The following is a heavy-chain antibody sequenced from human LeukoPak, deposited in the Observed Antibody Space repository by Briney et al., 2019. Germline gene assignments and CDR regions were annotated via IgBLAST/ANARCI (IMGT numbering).Heavy chain of an antibody. CDR1: GFTFSSYA. CDR3: ARDGVAKQWLVPSYYYMDV. J-gene: IGHJ6*03. CDR2: ISYDGSNK. D-gene: IGHD6-19*01. V-gene: IGHV3-30*04. Sequence: GGSLRLSCAASGFTFSSYAMHWVRQAPGKGLEWVAVISYDGSNKYYADSVKGRFTISRDNSKNTLYLQMNSLRAEDTAVYYCARDGVAKQWLVPSYYYMDVWGKGTTVTVSS.